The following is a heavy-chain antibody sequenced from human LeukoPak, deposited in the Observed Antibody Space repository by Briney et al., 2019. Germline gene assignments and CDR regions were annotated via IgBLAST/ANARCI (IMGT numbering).Heavy chain of an antibody. CDR1: GLTFSSQA. CDR2: ISGSGGSI. CDR3: ARAGGYCSGGSCYRGYSWFDP. Sequence: GGSLRLSCAASGLTFSSQAINWVRQAPGKGLEWVSGISGSGGSIYYADSVKGRFTISRDNSKNTLYLQMNSLRVEDTAVYYCARAGGYCSGGSCYRGYSWFDPWGQGTLVTVSS. V-gene: IGHV3-23*01. D-gene: IGHD2-15*01. J-gene: IGHJ5*02.